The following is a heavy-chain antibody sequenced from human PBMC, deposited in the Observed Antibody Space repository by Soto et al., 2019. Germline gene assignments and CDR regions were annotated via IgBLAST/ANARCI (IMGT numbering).Heavy chain of an antibody. CDR2: VSIGGST. V-gene: IGHV3-23*01. J-gene: IGHJ4*02. Sequence: GGSLRLSCEAYGITFSSYAMGWVRQGPGKGLEWVAVVSIGGSTHYAVSVRGRFTISRDNSKNTLSLQMNSLTAEDTAVYFCAKRRGAGGHFDYWGQGALVTVSS. CDR1: GITFSSYA. D-gene: IGHD2-15*01. CDR3: AKRRGAGGHFDY.